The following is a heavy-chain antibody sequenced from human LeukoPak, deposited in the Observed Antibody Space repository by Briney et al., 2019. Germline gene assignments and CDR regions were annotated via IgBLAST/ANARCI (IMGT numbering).Heavy chain of an antibody. J-gene: IGHJ3*02. CDR2: IFHSGST. D-gene: IGHD3-10*01. V-gene: IGHV4-38-2*02. Sequence: TSETLSLTCTVSHFSITSGHHWGWIRQPPGKGLEWIASIFHSGSTYYNPSIKSRVTISVDTSNNQLSLNLNSVTAADTAVYYCARGGGVVVLDDAFDIWGQGTVVTVSS. CDR1: HFSITSGHH. CDR3: ARGGGVVVLDDAFDI.